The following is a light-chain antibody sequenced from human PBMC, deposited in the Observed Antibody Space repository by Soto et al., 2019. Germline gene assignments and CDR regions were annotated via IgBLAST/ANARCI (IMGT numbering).Light chain of an antibody. Sequence: EIVLTQSPGTLSLSPGERATLSCRASQSISSTYFAWYQQKPGQAPRLLIYGASSRATGVPDRFSGSESGTDFTLTISRLEPDDFAVYYCQQYGNSPITFGQGTRLGIK. CDR2: GAS. V-gene: IGKV3-20*01. CDR3: QQYGNSPIT. CDR1: QSISSTY. J-gene: IGKJ5*01.